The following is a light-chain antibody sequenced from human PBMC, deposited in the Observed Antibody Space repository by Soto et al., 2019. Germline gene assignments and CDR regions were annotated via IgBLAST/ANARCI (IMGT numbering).Light chain of an antibody. Sequence: QSALTQPASVSGSPGQSITISCTGTSSDAGGYNYVSWYQQHPGKAPKLMIYDVSNRPSGVSNRFSGSKSGNTASLTISGLQAEDEADYYCSSYTSSSTLLVVFGGGTKVTVL. CDR2: DVS. J-gene: IGLJ2*01. CDR1: SSDAGGYNY. CDR3: SSYTSSSTLLVV. V-gene: IGLV2-14*01.